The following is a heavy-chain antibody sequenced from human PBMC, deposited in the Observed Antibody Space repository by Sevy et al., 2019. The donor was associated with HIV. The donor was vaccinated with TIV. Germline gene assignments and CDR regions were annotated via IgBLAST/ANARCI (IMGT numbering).Heavy chain of an antibody. J-gene: IGHJ5*02. Sequence: SETLSLTCAVHGGSFSGYYWSWIRESPGKGLERIGEINDSGITKYNPSLKSRVTISVDTSKKEFSLRLSSVTAADTAVYYCARSPPVVVVPGAPSWFDPWGQGTLVTVSS. V-gene: IGHV4-34*01. CDR1: GGSFSGYY. D-gene: IGHD2-2*01. CDR3: ARSPPVVVVPGAPSWFDP. CDR2: INDSGIT.